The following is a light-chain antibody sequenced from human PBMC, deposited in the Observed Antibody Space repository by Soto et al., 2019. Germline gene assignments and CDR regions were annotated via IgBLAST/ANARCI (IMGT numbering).Light chain of an antibody. CDR2: DVT. V-gene: IGLV2-11*01. CDR1: SSDVGGYNY. Sequence: QSVLTQPRSVSGSPGQSVTISCTGTSSDVGGYNYVSWYQQHPGKAPKLMIYDVTKRPSGVPDRFSGSKSGNTASLTISGLQAEDEADYYCCSYAGSYTFAVVFGGWTKLTVL. CDR3: CSYAGSYTFAVV. J-gene: IGLJ2*01.